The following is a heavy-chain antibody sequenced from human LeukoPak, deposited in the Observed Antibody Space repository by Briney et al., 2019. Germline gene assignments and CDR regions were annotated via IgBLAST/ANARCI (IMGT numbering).Heavy chain of an antibody. V-gene: IGHV4-30-2*01. CDR1: GGSISSGGYY. J-gene: IGHJ3*02. D-gene: IGHD2-2*01. CDR2: IYRSGST. CDR3: ARGASSDAFDI. Sequence: PSQTLSLTCTVSGGSISSGGYYWSWIRQPPGKGLEWIGYIYRSGSTYYNPSLKSRVTISVDRSKNQFSLKLSSVTAADTAVYYCARGASSDAFDIWGQGTMVTVSS.